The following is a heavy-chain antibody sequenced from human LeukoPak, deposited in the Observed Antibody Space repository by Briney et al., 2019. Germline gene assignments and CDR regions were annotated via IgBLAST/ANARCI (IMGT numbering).Heavy chain of an antibody. V-gene: IGHV3-7*03. Sequence: GGSLRLSCAASGFTFSNYWMSWVRQAPGKGLEWVADIKRDGSEKHYVDSVKGRFTISRDDAKNSLYLQMNSLRAEDTAVYYCANEDIVVVVAAHTSAEYFQHWGQGTLVTVSS. CDR3: ANEDIVVVVAAHTSAEYFQH. D-gene: IGHD2-15*01. CDR2: IKRDGSEK. CDR1: GFTFSNYW. J-gene: IGHJ1*01.